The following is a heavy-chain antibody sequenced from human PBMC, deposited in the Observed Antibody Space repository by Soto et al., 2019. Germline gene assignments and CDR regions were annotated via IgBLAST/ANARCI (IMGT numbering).Heavy chain of an antibody. CDR3: ARAPQSFYYSYMDV. V-gene: IGHV3-48*01. Sequence: PGGSLRLSCAASGFEFVRHTMNWVRQAPGKGLEWISYVSTGGNSIYYAASVKGSFTVSRDNAKQSLFLPMNSLRAEDTAVYYCARAPQSFYYSYMDVWGKGTTVTVSS. J-gene: IGHJ6*03. CDR1: GFEFVRHT. CDR2: VSTGGNSI.